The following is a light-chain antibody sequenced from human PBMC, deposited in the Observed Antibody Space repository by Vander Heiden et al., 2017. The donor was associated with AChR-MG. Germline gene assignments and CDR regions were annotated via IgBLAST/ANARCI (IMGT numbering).Light chain of an antibody. CDR3: QQRSNWPYT. CDR2: DAS. J-gene: IGKJ2*01. V-gene: IGKV3-11*01. CDR1: QSVSSY. Sequence: EIVLTQSPATRSLSRGERTNLSCSASQSVSSYLAWSQQNPGQAPRLLIYDASNRATGIPARFSGSGSGTDFTLTIISLEREDFAVYYCQQRSNWPYTFGQGTKLDIK.